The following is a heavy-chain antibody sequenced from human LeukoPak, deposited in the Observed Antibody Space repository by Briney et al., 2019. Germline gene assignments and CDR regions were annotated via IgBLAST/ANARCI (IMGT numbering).Heavy chain of an antibody. Sequence: GGSLRLSCAASGFSFSSYAMSWVRQAPGKGLEWVSAISGSGGSTDYADSVKGRFTISRDNSKNTLYLQMNSLRADDAAVYYCAKHGGTGGGFNIWGLGTMVTVSS. CDR1: GFSFSSYA. CDR2: ISGSGGST. V-gene: IGHV3-23*01. J-gene: IGHJ3*02. CDR3: AKHGGTGGGFNI. D-gene: IGHD1/OR15-1a*01.